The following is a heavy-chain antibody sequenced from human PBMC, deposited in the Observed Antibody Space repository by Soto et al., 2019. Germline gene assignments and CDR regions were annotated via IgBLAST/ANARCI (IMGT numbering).Heavy chain of an antibody. V-gene: IGHV3-43*01. D-gene: IGHD3-10*01. Sequence: PGGSLRLSCAASGFTFDDYTMHWVRQAPGKGLEWVSLISWDGGSTYYADSVKGRFTISRDNSKNSLYLQMNSLRTEDTALYYCAKDSRRRYYYGSGSAPYYYYGMGVWGQGTTVTVSS. CDR2: ISWDGGST. CDR3: AKDSRRRYYYGSGSAPYYYYGMGV. J-gene: IGHJ6*02. CDR1: GFTFDDYT.